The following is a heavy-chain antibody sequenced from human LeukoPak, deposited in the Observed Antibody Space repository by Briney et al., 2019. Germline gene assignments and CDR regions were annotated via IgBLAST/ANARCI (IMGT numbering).Heavy chain of an antibody. CDR2: ISYDGSNK. D-gene: IGHD3-3*01. CDR1: GFTFSSYG. V-gene: IGHV3-30*03. CDR3: ARDPAKFWSGHDY. J-gene: IGHJ4*02. Sequence: PPGGSLRLSCAASGFTFSSYGMHWVRQAPGKGLEWVAVISYDGSNKYYADSVKGRFTISRDNSKNTLYVQMNSLRAEDTAVYYCARDPAKFWSGHDYWGQGTLVTVSS.